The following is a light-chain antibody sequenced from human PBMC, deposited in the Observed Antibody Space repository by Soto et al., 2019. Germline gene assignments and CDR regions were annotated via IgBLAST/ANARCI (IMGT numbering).Light chain of an antibody. CDR2: DAS. V-gene: IGKV1-33*01. Sequence: DIQMTQSPSSLSASVGDRVTITCRASQDISNYLNWYQQKPGKAPELLIYDASNLETGVPSRFSGSGSGTDFTFTISSLQPEDIATYYCQQYDNLATWTFGQGTKVDIK. CDR1: QDISNY. CDR3: QQYDNLATWT. J-gene: IGKJ1*01.